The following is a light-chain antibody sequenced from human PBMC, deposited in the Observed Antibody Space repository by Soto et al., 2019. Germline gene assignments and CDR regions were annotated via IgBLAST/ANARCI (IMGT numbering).Light chain of an antibody. CDR3: QQRHNWPIT. Sequence: ILMTQSPSLLSASTGYRVTITCRASQSIRSYLNWYQQRPGKAPKLLIYAASSLQTGVSSRFSGSGSGTDFTLTISGLEPADLGVYYCQQRHNWPITFGQGTRLEIK. J-gene: IGKJ5*01. CDR1: QSIRSY. CDR2: AAS. V-gene: IGKV1-39*01.